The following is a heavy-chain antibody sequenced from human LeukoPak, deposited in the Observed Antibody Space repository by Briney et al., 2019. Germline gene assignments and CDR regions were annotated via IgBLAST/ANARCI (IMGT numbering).Heavy chain of an antibody. CDR2: MYYSGNT. D-gene: IGHD2-2*01. CDR3: ARVRYCSTNRCYDREFDN. Sequence: SETLSLTCTVSGGSISNYYWSWIRQPPGKGLEWIGYMYYSGNTNYNPSLKSRVTISVDTSKNQFSLKLNSVSAADTAVYYCARVRYCSTNRCYDREFDNWGQGTLVTVSS. J-gene: IGHJ4*02. V-gene: IGHV4-59*01. CDR1: GGSISNYY.